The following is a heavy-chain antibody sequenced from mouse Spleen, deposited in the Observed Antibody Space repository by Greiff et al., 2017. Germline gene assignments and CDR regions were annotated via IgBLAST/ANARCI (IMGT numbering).Heavy chain of an antibody. CDR3: VRGGLIYYGNYGGFAY. Sequence: EVHLVESGGGLVQPKGSLKLSCAASGFTFNTYAMHWVRQAPGKGLEWVARIRSKSSNYATYYADSVKDRFTISRDDSQSMLYLQMNNLKTEDTAMYYCVRGGLIYYGNYGGFAYWGQGTLVTVSA. D-gene: IGHD2-1*01. J-gene: IGHJ3*01. CDR2: IRSKSSNYAT. V-gene: IGHV10-3*01. CDR1: GFTFNTYA.